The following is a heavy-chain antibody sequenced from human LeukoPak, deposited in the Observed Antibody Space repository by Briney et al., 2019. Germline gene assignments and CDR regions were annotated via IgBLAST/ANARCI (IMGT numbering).Heavy chain of an antibody. D-gene: IGHD1-7*01. Sequence: SETLSLTCAVYGGSFSGYYWSWIRQPPGKGLEWIGYIYYSGSTNYNPSLKSRVTISVDTSKNQFSLKLSSVTAADTAVYYCARHWAGITGTTSWFDPWGQGTLVTVSS. CDR1: GGSFSGYY. J-gene: IGHJ5*02. CDR2: IYYSGST. CDR3: ARHWAGITGTTSWFDP. V-gene: IGHV4-59*08.